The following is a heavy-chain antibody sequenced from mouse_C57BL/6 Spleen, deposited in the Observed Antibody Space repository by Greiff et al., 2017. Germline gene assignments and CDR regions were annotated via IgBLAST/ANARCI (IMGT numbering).Heavy chain of an antibody. CDR2: IDPSDSYT. CDR3: TRGGSMDD. J-gene: IGHJ4*01. Sequence: VQLQQPGAELVKPGASVKLSCKASGYTFTSYWMQWVKQRPGQGLEWIGEIDPSDSYTNYNQKFKGKATLTVDTSSSTAYMQLISLTSEDSAVYYCTRGGSMDDWGQGTSVTVSS. V-gene: IGHV1-50*01. CDR1: GYTFTSYW. D-gene: IGHD1-1*01.